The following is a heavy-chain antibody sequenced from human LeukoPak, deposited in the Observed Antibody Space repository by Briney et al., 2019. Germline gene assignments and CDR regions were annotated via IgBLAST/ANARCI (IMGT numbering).Heavy chain of an antibody. V-gene: IGHV1-18*01. D-gene: IGHD5/OR15-5a*01. Sequence: ASVKVSCKASGYTFTSYGISWVRQAPGQGLEWMGWTSAYNGNTNYAQNLQGRVTMTTDTSTSTAYMELRSLRSDDTAVYYCARDWVSTPQLDYWGQGTLVTVSS. CDR3: ARDWVSTPQLDY. CDR1: GYTFTSYG. J-gene: IGHJ4*02. CDR2: TSAYNGNT.